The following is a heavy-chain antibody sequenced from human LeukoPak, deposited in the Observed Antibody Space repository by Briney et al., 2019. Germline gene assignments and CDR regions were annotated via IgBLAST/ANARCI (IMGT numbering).Heavy chain of an antibody. CDR1: GYDFTSVG. V-gene: IGHV1-18*01. Sequence: GASVKVSCKASGYDFTSVGITWVRRAHGQGLEWMGWISPYNGNTRYAQKFQGRVAMTTDTSTTTAYMELRGLRFNDTAVYYCARAGPGSGWYFDYWGQGTLVTVSS. CDR2: ISPYNGNT. D-gene: IGHD6-19*01. CDR3: ARAGPGSGWYFDY. J-gene: IGHJ4*02.